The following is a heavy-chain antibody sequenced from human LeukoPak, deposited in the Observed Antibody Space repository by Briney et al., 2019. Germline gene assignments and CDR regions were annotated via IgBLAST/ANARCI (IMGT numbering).Heavy chain of an antibody. D-gene: IGHD3-22*01. CDR3: AKDFPNSSGYYYEIGVDY. CDR2: ISGSGGST. Sequence: GGSLRLSCAASGFTFSSYAMSWVRQAPGKGLEWVSAISGSGGSTYYADSVKGRFTISRDNSKNTLYLQMNSLRAEDTAVYYCAKDFPNSSGYYYEIGVDYWGQGTLVTVSS. J-gene: IGHJ4*02. V-gene: IGHV3-23*01. CDR1: GFTFSSYA.